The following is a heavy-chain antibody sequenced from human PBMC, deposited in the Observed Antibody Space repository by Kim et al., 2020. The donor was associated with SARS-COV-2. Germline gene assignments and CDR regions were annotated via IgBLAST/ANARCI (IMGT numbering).Heavy chain of an antibody. V-gene: IGHV1-24*01. CDR2: FDPEDGET. J-gene: IGHJ2*01. CDR1: GYTLTELS. D-gene: IGHD3-10*01. CDR3: ATDESYGSGSYIWYFDL. Sequence: ASVKVSCKVSGYTLTELSMHWVRQAPGKGLEWMGGFDPEDGETIYAQKFQGRVTMTEDTSTDTAYMELSSLRSEDTAVYYCATDESYGSGSYIWYFDLWGRGTLVTVSS.